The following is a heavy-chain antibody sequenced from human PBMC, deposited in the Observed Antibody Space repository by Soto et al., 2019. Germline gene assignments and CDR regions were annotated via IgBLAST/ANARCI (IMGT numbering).Heavy chain of an antibody. Sequence: GGSLRLSCAASGFTFSSYAMSWVRQAPGKGLEWVSAISGSGGSTYYADSVKGRFTISRDNSKNTLYLQMNSLRAEDTAVYYCAKVLSYYYDSSGYITRWGQGTMVTVSS. CDR2: ISGSGGST. V-gene: IGHV3-23*01. CDR3: AKVLSYYYDSSGYITR. D-gene: IGHD3-22*01. J-gene: IGHJ3*01. CDR1: GFTFSSYA.